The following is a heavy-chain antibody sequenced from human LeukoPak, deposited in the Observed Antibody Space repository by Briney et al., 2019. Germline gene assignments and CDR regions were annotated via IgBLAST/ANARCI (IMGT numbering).Heavy chain of an antibody. V-gene: IGHV4-34*01. CDR1: GGSFSGYY. CDR2: INHSGST. CDR3: ARSRFGSLDY. J-gene: IGHJ4*02. Sequence: KSSETLSLTCAVYGGSFSGYYWSWIRQPPGKGLEWIGEINHSGSTNYNPSLKSRVTISVDTSKNQFSLKLSSVTAADTAVYYCARSRFGSLDYWGQGTLVTDSS. D-gene: IGHD3-10*01.